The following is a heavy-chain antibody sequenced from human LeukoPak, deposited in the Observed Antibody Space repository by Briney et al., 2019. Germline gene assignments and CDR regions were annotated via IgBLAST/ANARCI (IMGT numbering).Heavy chain of an antibody. CDR1: GYTFTGYY. J-gene: IGHJ4*02. CDR2: INPSGGST. CDR3: ARPAYCSSTSCYGSYFDY. D-gene: IGHD2-2*01. Sequence: APVKVSCKASGYTFTGYYMHWVRQAPGQGLEWMGIINPSGGSTSYAQKFQGRVTMTRDMSTSTVYMELSSLRSEDTAVYYCARPAYCSSTSCYGSYFDYWGQGTLVTVSS. V-gene: IGHV1-46*01.